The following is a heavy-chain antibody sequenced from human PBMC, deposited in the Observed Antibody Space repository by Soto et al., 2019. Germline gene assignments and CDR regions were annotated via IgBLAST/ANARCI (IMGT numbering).Heavy chain of an antibody. CDR2: ISGSGGST. Sequence: GGSLRFSCAASGFTLSSYAMSWVRQAPGKGLEWVSAISGSGGSTYYADSVKGGFTISRDNAKNTLYLQMNSLRAEDTAVYYCARGDRGAFDLWGQGTMVTVSS. CDR1: GFTLSSYA. D-gene: IGHD2-21*02. J-gene: IGHJ3*01. CDR3: ARGDRGAFDL. V-gene: IGHV3-23*01.